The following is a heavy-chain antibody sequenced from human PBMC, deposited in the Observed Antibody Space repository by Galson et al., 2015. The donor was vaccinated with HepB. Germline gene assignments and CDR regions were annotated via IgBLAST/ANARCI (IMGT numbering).Heavy chain of an antibody. J-gene: IGHJ5*02. CDR1: GYTFTSYY. V-gene: IGHV1-46*01. CDR2: INPSGGST. CDR3: ARAAYRRVVGATCWFDP. Sequence: QSGAEVKKPGASVKVSCKASGYTFTSYYMHWVRQAPGQGLEWMGIINPSGGSTSYAQKFQGRVTMTRDTSTSTVYMELSSLRSEDTAVYYCARAAYRRVVGATCWFDPWGQGTLVTVSS. D-gene: IGHD1-26*01.